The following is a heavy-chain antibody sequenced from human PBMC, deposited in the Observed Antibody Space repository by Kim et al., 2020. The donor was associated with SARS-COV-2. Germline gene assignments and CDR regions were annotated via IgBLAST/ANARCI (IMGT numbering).Heavy chain of an antibody. CDR2: YPENSDT. D-gene: IGHD2-15*01. J-gene: IGHJ4*02. Sequence: YPENSDTRYSPSFQGQVTSSADKSISTAYLQWSSLKASDTAMYYCARIGDYWGQGTLVTVSS. V-gene: IGHV5-51*01. CDR3: ARIGDY.